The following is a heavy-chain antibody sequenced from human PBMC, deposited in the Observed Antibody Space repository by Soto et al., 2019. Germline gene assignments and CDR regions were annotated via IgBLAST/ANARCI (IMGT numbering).Heavy chain of an antibody. CDR3: ARMPSWREYYFDF. V-gene: IGHV1-18*01. CDR2: ISAYNGNT. J-gene: IGHJ4*02. Sequence: APLKLSCKASGYSFTRYGSSWLRHAPGQGLEWMGWISAYNGNTNYAQKLQGRVTMTTDTSTSTAYMELRSLRSDDTAVYYCARMPSWREYYFDFWGQGTLVTVSS. CDR1: GYSFTRYG. D-gene: IGHD2-2*01.